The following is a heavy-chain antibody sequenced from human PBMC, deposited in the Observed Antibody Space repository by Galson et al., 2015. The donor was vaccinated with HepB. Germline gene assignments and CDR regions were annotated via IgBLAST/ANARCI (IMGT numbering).Heavy chain of an antibody. CDR1: GFTFSSYG. V-gene: IGHV3-30*18. D-gene: IGHD6-13*01. J-gene: IGHJ2*01. CDR3: AKEQQLNGFHWYFDL. Sequence: SLRLSCAASGFTFSSYGMHWVRQAPGKGLEWVAVISYDGSNKYYADSVKGRFTISRDNSKNTLYLQMNSLRAEDTAVYYCAKEQQLNGFHWYFDLWGRGTLVTVSS. CDR2: ISYDGSNK.